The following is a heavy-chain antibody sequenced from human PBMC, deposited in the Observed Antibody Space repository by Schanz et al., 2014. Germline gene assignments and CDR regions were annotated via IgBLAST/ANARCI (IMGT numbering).Heavy chain of an antibody. D-gene: IGHD4-17*01. Sequence: QVHLVQSGAEVKEPGSSVKVSCKPSGGTFVTFFFTWVRQAPGQGPQWMGRISPLLGVANYAQEFQGRLTITADTSTSTAYMELNSLRAEDTALYYCAKDPHKDYGGKPQTFDIWGQGTMVTVSS. CDR1: GGTFVTFF. CDR2: ISPLLGVA. CDR3: AKDPHKDYGGKPQTFDI. V-gene: IGHV1-69*04. J-gene: IGHJ3*02.